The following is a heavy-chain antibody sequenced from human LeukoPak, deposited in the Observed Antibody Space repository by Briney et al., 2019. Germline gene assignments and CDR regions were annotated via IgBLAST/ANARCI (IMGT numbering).Heavy chain of an antibody. CDR2: FDPEDGET. CDR1: GYTLTELS. Sequence: ASVKVSCKVSGYTLTELSMHWVRQAPGKGLEWMGGFDPEDGETIYAQKFQGRVTMTEDTSTDTAYMELSSLRSEDTAVYYCATEITGGYSYGYRLGHWGQGTLVTVSS. CDR3: ATEITGGYSYGYRLGH. D-gene: IGHD5-18*01. V-gene: IGHV1-24*01. J-gene: IGHJ4*02.